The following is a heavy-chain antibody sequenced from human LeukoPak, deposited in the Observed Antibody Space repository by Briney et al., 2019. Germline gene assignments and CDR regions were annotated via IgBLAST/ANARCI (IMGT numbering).Heavy chain of an antibody. V-gene: IGHV3-15*01. CDR3: TTAQFFNSSGSLAY. CDR1: GFTFNKAR. CDR2: FTSKTDGGTT. D-gene: IGHD3-22*01. Sequence: KAGGSLRLSCAASGFTFNKARMNWVRQGPGQGLEWVGRFTSKTDGGTTDYAAPVRGRFTISRDDSKDTLYLQMNSLKTEDTAVYYCTTAQFFNSSGSLAYWGQGTLVTVSS. J-gene: IGHJ4*02.